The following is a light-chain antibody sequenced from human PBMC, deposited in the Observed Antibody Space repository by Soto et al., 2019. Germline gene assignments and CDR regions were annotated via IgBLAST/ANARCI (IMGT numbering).Light chain of an antibody. Sequence: QPVLTQSPSASASLGASVRLTCTLSSGHSKYVIAWHQQQPEKGPRYLMKLDSDGSHTKGDGIPDRFSGSSSGAERYLTISSLQSEDEADYYCQTWGTGFLVFGGGTKLTVL. CDR1: SGHSKYV. V-gene: IGLV4-69*01. J-gene: IGLJ2*01. CDR3: QTWGTGFLV. CDR2: LDSDGSH.